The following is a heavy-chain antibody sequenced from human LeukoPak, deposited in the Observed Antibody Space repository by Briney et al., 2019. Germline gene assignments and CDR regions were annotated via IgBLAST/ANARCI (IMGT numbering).Heavy chain of an antibody. V-gene: IGHV1-8*01. CDR1: GYSFTIFD. J-gene: IGHJ6*02. Sequence: ASVKVSCKTSGYSFTIFDINWVRQAPGQGLEFVGWMNPRTGDTVYAQKFQGRVTITADKSTSTAYMELSSLRSEDTAVYYCARVDIVVVPAAITQYRDYYYYGMDVWGQGTTVTVSS. D-gene: IGHD2-2*02. CDR2: MNPRTGDT. CDR3: ARVDIVVVPAAITQYRDYYYYGMDV.